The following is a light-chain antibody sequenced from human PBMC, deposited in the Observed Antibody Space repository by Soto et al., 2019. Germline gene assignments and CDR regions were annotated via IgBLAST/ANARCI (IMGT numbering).Light chain of an antibody. CDR3: KQYGSPPRR. CDR1: QRVSY. CDR2: GAS. V-gene: IGKV3-20*01. J-gene: IGKJ1*01. Sequence: EIVLTQSPGTLSLSPGERATLFCRASQRVSYLAWYQQKPGQGPRLLIYGASSRATGIPDRFSGSGAGTDFTLTISRLEPEDFAVYYCKQYGSPPRRFVQGTKVEIQ.